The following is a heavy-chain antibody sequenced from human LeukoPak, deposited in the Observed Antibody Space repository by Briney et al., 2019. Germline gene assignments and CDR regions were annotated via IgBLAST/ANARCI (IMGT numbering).Heavy chain of an antibody. CDR2: INHSGST. V-gene: IGHV4-34*01. CDR1: GGSFSGYN. J-gene: IGHJ6*02. CDR3: ARVVPANYYYGMDV. D-gene: IGHD2-2*01. Sequence: SETLSLTCAVYGGSFSGYNWSWIRQPPGKGLEWIGEINHSGSTNYNPSLKSRVTISVDTSKNQFSLKLSSVTAADTAVYYCARVVPANYYYGMDVWGQGTTVTVSS.